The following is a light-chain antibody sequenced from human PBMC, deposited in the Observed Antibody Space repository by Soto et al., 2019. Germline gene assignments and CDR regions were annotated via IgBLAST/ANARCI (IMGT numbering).Light chain of an antibody. Sequence: EIVLTQSPATLSLSPGERATLSCRASQSVSSYLAWYQQKPGQAPKLLIYWASTRESGVPDRFSGSGSGTDFTLTISSLQAEDVAVYYCQQYYSTPQTFGQGTKVEIK. CDR2: WAS. CDR1: QSVSSY. CDR3: QQYYSTPQT. V-gene: IGKV3-15*01. J-gene: IGKJ1*01.